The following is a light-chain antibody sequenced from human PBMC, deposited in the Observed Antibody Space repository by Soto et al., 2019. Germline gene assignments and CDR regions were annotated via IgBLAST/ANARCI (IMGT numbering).Light chain of an antibody. CDR2: DVS. CDR1: SSDVSGYNF. Sequence: QSVLTQPASVSASPGQSITISCTGTSSDVSGYNFLAWYQQHPDKAPRLLIYDVSNRPSGVSSRFSGSKSGNTASLTISGLQAEDEADYYCSSYSGSGTLVFGGGTKLTVL. V-gene: IGLV2-14*01. J-gene: IGLJ2*01. CDR3: SSYSGSGTLV.